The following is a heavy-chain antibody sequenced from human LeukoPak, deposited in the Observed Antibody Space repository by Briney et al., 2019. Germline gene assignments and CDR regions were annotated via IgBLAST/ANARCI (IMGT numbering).Heavy chain of an antibody. D-gene: IGHD2-2*01. J-gene: IGHJ5*02. CDR1: GFTFNGYW. CDR3: ATSSNAPGNH. V-gene: IGHV3-7*01. Sequence: GGSLRLSCAASGFTFNGYWMSWVRQAPGKGLEWVANIKEDGSAQYYVGSVKGRFTISRDNAKNSLNLQMNSLRAEDTAVYYCATSSNAPGNHWGQGTLVTVSS. CDR2: IKEDGSAQ.